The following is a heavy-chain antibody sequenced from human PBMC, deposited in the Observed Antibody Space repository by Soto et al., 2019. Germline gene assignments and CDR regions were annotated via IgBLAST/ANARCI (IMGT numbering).Heavy chain of an antibody. V-gene: IGHV3-21*04. Sequence: PGGSLRLSCAGSGFTFSTSTMNWVRQAPWKGLEWVSSISGGGASRYYADSLKGRFIISRDNAKNSLFLQMNSLRAEDTCMYFFAAQRGRPLPDVMNVWAQGTPVIVTS. CDR2: ISGGGASR. CDR1: GFTFSTST. D-gene: IGHD2-2*01. J-gene: IGHJ6*01. CDR3: AAQRGRPLPDVMNV.